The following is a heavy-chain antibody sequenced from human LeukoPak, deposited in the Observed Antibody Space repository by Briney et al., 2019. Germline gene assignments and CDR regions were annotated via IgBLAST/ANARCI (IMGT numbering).Heavy chain of an antibody. CDR1: GGSISGYS. V-gene: IGHV4-59*01. CDR3: ARGHLGLSP. J-gene: IGHJ5*02. D-gene: IGHD3-10*01. CDR2: FHNSRTT. Sequence: PSETLSLTCTVSGGSISGYSWTGIRQPPGQGLEWIGYFHNSRTTSYNPSLTGRVIISVDTAMDQISLKLNSVTAADTAVYYCARGHLGLSPWGQGTLVTVSS.